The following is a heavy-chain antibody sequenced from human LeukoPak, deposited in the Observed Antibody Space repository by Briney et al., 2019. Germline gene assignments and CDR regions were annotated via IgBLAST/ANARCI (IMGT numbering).Heavy chain of an antibody. J-gene: IGHJ4*02. CDR3: ARDSWGSYESVQP. Sequence: PSETLSLTCTVSGGSISSSSYYWGWIRQPPGKGLEWIGSIYYSGSTYYNPSLKSRVTISVDTSKNQFSLKLSSVTAADTAVYYCARDSWGSYESVQPWGQGTLVTVSS. V-gene: IGHV4-39*07. CDR1: GGSISSSSYY. CDR2: IYYSGST. D-gene: IGHD2-15*01.